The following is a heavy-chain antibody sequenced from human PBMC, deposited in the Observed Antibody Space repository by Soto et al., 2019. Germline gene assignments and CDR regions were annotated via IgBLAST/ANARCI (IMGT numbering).Heavy chain of an antibody. CDR1: GFTFSSYW. V-gene: IGHV3-74*01. J-gene: IGHJ6*03. D-gene: IGHD6-6*01. CDR2: INSDGSST. Sequence: GGSLRLSCAASGFTFSSYWMHWVRQAPGKGLVWVSRINSDGSSTSYADSVKGRFTISRDNAKNTLYLQMNSLRAEDTAVYYCARDRIAALIRPHRHYYYYMDVWGKGTTVTVSS. CDR3: ARDRIAALIRPHRHYYYYMDV.